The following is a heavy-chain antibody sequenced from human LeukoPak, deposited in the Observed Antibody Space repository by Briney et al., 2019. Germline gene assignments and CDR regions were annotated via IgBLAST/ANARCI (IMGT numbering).Heavy chain of an antibody. CDR2: ISSSSSYI. CDR1: GFTFSSYS. Sequence: GGSLRLSCAASGFTFSSYSMNWVRQAPGKGLEWVSSISSSSSYIYYADSVKGRFTISRDSAKNSLYLQMNSLRAEDTAVYYCARDFIAAAGTAVGDYWGQGTLVTVSS. J-gene: IGHJ4*02. CDR3: ARDFIAAAGTAVGDY. V-gene: IGHV3-21*01. D-gene: IGHD6-13*01.